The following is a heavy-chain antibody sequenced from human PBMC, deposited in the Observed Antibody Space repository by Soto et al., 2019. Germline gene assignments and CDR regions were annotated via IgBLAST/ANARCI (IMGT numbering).Heavy chain of an antibody. CDR1: GFTFSSYA. J-gene: IGHJ4*02. V-gene: IGHV3-23*01. D-gene: IGHD2-15*01. Sequence: PGGSLRLSCAASGFTFSSYAMTWVRQAPGKGLEWVSGISGSGGSTYYADSVKGRFTISRDNSKKTIYMEMNSLRAEDTAVYYCAKTLRLEYCGGGSCYSARYYFDYWGQGSLVTVSS. CDR3: AKTLRLEYCGGGSCYSARYYFDY. CDR2: ISGSGGST.